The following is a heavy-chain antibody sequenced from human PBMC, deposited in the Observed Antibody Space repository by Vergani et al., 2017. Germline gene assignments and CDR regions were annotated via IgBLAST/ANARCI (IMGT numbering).Heavy chain of an antibody. CDR2: ISHSGST. CDR1: GDSFRSNKW. V-gene: IGHV4-4*03. J-gene: IGHJ3*02. D-gene: IGHD2-15*01. Sequence: QVQLQESGPGLVKPPGTLSLTCAVSGDSFRSNKWWTWVRQSPGKTLEWIGEISHSGSTNYNPSLKGRVTLSLDTSKNQFSRRLSSVTAADTAVYYCARDPKSYCSGGSCFSVWGAFDIWGRGTTVTVSS. CDR3: ARDPKSYCSGGSCFSVWGAFDI.